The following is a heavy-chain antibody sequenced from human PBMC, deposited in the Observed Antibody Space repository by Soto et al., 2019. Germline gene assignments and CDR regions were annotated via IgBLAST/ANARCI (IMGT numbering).Heavy chain of an antibody. D-gene: IGHD6-19*01. J-gene: IGHJ2*01. V-gene: IGHV6-1*01. CDR3: ARDGSGFHWYFDL. CDR2: TYCRSKWYN. Sequence: SQTLSLTCAISGDSVSSATATWSWIRQSPSRGLEWLGRTYCRSKWYNDYAVSVKSRIVITPDTSKNQLSLHLNSVTPEDTALYFCARDGSGFHWYFDLWGRGTLVTVSS. CDR1: GDSVSSATAT.